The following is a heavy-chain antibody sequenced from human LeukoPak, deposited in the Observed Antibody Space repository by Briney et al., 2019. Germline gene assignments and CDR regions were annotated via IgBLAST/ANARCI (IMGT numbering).Heavy chain of an antibody. Sequence: GGSLRLSCAASGFTFSTYWMSWVRQAPGKGLEWVANIKHDGSEKYYVHSVKGRFTISRDNAKNSVFLQMNSLRAEDTAVYYCARLDLAVAGFYGMDVWGQGTTVTVSS. CDR1: GFTFSTYW. J-gene: IGHJ6*02. V-gene: IGHV3-7*04. D-gene: IGHD6-19*01. CDR2: IKHDGSEK. CDR3: ARLDLAVAGFYGMDV.